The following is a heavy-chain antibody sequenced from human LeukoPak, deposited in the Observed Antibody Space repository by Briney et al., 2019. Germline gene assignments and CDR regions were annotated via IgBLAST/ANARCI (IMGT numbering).Heavy chain of an antibody. CDR3: AKDLWRSDSSGWYLGYFDY. V-gene: IGHV3-23*01. Sequence: GSLRLSCAASGYTFSSYAMSWVRQAPGKGLEWVSAISGSGGSTYYADSVKGRFTISRDNSKNALYLQMNSLRAEDTAVYYCAKDLWRSDSSGWYLGYFDYWGQGTLVTVSS. D-gene: IGHD6-19*01. CDR1: GYTFSSYA. J-gene: IGHJ4*02. CDR2: ISGSGGST.